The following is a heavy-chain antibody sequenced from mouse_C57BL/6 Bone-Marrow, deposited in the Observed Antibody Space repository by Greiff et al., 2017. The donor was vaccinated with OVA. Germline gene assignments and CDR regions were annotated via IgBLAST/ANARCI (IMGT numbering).Heavy chain of an antibody. D-gene: IGHD2-1*01. CDR2: INYDGSST. V-gene: IGHV5-16*01. CDR3: ARDPFYGKWGYFDV. Sequence: EVKLVESEGGLVQPGSSMKLSCTASGFTFSDYYMAWVRQVPEKGLEWVANINYDGSSTYYLDSLKSRFIISRDNAKNILYLQMSSLKSEDTATYYCARDPFYGKWGYFDVWGTGTTVTVSS. J-gene: IGHJ1*03. CDR1: GFTFSDYY.